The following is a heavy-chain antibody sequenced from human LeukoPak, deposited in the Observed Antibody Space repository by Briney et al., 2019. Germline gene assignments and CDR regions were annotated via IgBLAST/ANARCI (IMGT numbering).Heavy chain of an antibody. CDR3: ARGLSSGYERGYYYYGMDV. CDR2: INHSGST. D-gene: IGHD5-12*01. Sequence: PSETLSLTCAVYGGSFSGYYWSWIRQPPGKGLEWIGEINHSGSTNYNPSLKSRVTISVDTSKNQFSLELSSVTAADTAVYYCARGLSSGYERGYYYYGMDVWGQGTTVTDSS. J-gene: IGHJ6*02. CDR1: GGSFSGYY. V-gene: IGHV4-34*01.